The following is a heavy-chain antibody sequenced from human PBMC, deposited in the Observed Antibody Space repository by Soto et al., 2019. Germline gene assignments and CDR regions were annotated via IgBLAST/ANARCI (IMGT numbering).Heavy chain of an antibody. CDR1: GFTFINTG. CDR3: AQIDGYFDY. J-gene: IGHJ4*02. D-gene: IGHD3-22*01. V-gene: IGHV3-23*01. Sequence: EVQGLQSGGGLVPPGGSLRLSCAGSGFTFINTGMSWVRQAPGQGLEWVSAITGNGDTTYYADSVKGRFTISRDNSKSTLYLQMNSLRAEDTAVYYCAQIDGYFDYWGQGTLVTVSS. CDR2: ITGNGDTT.